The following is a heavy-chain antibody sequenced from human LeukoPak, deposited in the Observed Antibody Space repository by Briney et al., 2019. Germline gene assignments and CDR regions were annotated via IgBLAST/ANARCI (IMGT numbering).Heavy chain of an antibody. V-gene: IGHV4-59*08. CDR1: GASITDYY. J-gene: IGHJ5*02. Sequence: SSETLSLTCTVSGASITDYYWSWIRQTPEMGLEYIGYIHISGKTYNNPSLKGRVTVSLDTSQNQFSLKLTSVTAADTAVYFCARHLGEGTYPMDPWGQGTLVTVSS. D-gene: IGHD1-26*01. CDR3: ARHLGEGTYPMDP. CDR2: IHISGKT.